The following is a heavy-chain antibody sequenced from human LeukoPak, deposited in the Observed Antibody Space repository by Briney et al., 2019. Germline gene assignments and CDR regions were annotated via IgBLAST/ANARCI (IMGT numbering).Heavy chain of an antibody. CDR2: IYYSGST. D-gene: IGHD6-6*01. CDR1: GGSISSHY. Sequence: KPSETLSLTCTVSGGSISSHYWSWIRQPPGKGLEWIGYIYYSGSTNYNPSLKSRVTISVDTSKNQFSLKLSSVTAADTTVYYCAREVAARPDYMDVWGKGTTVTVSS. V-gene: IGHV4-59*11. J-gene: IGHJ6*03. CDR3: AREVAARPDYMDV.